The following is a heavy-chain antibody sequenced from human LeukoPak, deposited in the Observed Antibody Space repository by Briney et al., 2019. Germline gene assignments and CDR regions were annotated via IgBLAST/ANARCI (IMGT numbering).Heavy chain of an antibody. CDR3: ARLRDGSMSI. J-gene: IGHJ4*02. Sequence: GESLKISCEASGYNFSTYWITSVRQMPGKGLESMGRIDPDDSYANYSPSFQGHVTISTDKSISTAYLSWSSLKASDTAIYYCARLRDGSMSIWGQGTLVTVSS. V-gene: IGHV5-10-1*01. CDR1: GYNFSTYW. CDR2: IDPDDSYA. D-gene: IGHD5-24*01.